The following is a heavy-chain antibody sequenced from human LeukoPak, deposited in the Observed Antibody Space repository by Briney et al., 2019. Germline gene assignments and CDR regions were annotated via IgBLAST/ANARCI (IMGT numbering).Heavy chain of an antibody. D-gene: IGHD4-11*01. J-gene: IGHJ3*02. Sequence: GGPRRLSCSALGITFTSYAMHWVRQAPGKGLKYVSAISSTGGSTYYADSVEGRFTVSRDNSKNTLYRQMSSLRAEDTSVYYCVKAPRTTVVGFDIWGQGTMVTVSS. CDR2: ISSTGGST. CDR3: VKAPRTTVVGFDI. CDR1: GITFTSYA. V-gene: IGHV3-64D*09.